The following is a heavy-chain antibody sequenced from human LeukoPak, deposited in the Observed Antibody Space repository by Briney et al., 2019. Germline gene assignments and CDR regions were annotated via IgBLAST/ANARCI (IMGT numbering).Heavy chain of an antibody. D-gene: IGHD3-22*01. V-gene: IGHV3-48*03. Sequence: PGGSLRLSCAASGFTFSSYEMNWVRQAPGKGLEWVSYISSSGSTIYYADSVKGRFTISRDNSKNSLYLQMNSLRAEDTAVYYCARASYYYDSSGWRLGYYFDYWGQGTLVTVSS. J-gene: IGHJ4*02. CDR2: ISSSGSTI. CDR3: ARASYYYDSSGWRLGYYFDY. CDR1: GFTFSSYE.